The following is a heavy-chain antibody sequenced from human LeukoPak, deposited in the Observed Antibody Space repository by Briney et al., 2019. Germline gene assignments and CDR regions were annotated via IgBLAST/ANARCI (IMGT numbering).Heavy chain of an antibody. CDR2: ISYDGSNK. J-gene: IGHJ4*02. Sequence: PGGSLRLSCAASGFTFSSYAMHWVRQAPGKGLEWVAVISYDGSNKYYADSVKGRFTISRDNSKNTLYLQMNSLRAEDTAVYYCARDRSPCGGDCYSGVDYWGQGTLVTVSS. CDR3: ARDRSPCGGDCYSGVDY. D-gene: IGHD2-21*01. V-gene: IGHV3-30-3*01. CDR1: GFTFSSYA.